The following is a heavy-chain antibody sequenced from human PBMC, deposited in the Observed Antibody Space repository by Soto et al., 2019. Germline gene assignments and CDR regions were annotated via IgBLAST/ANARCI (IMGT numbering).Heavy chain of an antibody. D-gene: IGHD3-22*01. Sequence: VQLVESGGGLVKPGGSLRLSCAASGFTFNNAWMSWVRQAPGKGLEWVGRVKSKTEGGTVDYAAPVKGRFSISKDASTNTLYVQRNSRKTEDTAVYYCDAMAGHSSDWVDHWGQGTLVTVSS. J-gene: IGHJ5*02. CDR2: VKSKTEGGTV. CDR3: DAMAGHSSDWVDH. V-gene: IGHV3-15*01. CDR1: GFTFNNAW.